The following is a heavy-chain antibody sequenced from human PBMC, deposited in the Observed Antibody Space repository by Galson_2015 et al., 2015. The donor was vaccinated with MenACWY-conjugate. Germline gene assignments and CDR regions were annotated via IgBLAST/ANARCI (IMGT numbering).Heavy chain of an antibody. V-gene: IGHV4-30-2*01. CDR3: ASLIAAPGSFSMDV. CDR1: GGSISSGGYS. Sequence: TLSLTCAVSGGSISSGGYSWSWIRQPPGKGLEWIGYIYRSGSTYYNPSLKSRVTISVDRSNNQFSLRLNSVTAADTAVYFCASLIAAPGSFSMDVWGKGTTVTVSS. CDR2: IYRSGST. J-gene: IGHJ6*03. D-gene: IGHD6-13*01.